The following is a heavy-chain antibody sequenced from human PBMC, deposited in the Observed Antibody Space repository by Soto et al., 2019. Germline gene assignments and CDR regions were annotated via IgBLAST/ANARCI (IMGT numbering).Heavy chain of an antibody. Sequence: SVKVSCKASGGTFSSYAISWVRQAPGQGLEWMGGIIPIFGTANYAQKFQGRVTITADESTSTAYMELSSLRSEDTAVYYCARQVLGWLANNWFDPWGQGTLVTVSS. V-gene: IGHV1-69*13. D-gene: IGHD3-3*01. CDR3: ARQVLGWLANNWFDP. CDR2: IIPIFGTA. CDR1: GGTFSSYA. J-gene: IGHJ5*02.